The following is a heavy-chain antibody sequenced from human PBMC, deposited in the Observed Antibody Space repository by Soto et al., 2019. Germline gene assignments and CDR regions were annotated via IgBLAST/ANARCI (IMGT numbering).Heavy chain of an antibody. CDR3: ATQPLQAVRYYYASSGYNWLGP. Sequence: PSETLSLTCTVSGGSISSSSYYWGWIRQPPGKGLEWIGSIYYSGSTYYNPSLKSRVTISVDTSKNQFSLKLSSVTAADTAVYYWATQPLQAVRYYYASSGYNWLGPWRQGPLITFSS. J-gene: IGHJ5*02. V-gene: IGHV4-39*01. CDR2: IYYSGST. D-gene: IGHD3-22*01. CDR1: GGSISSSSYY.